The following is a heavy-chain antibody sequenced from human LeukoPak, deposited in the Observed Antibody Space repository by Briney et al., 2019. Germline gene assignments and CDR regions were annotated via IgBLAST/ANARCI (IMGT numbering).Heavy chain of an antibody. CDR2: IYYSGST. D-gene: IGHD4-17*01. V-gene: IGHV4-30-4*01. CDR1: GGSISSGDYY. J-gene: IGHJ6*02. CDR3: ASHDYGDYYGMDV. Sequence: SQTLSLTCTVSGGSISSGDYYWSWIRQPPGKGLEWIGYIYYSGSTYYNPSLKSRVTISVDTPKNQFSLKLSSVTAADTAVYYCASHDYGDYYGMDVWGQGTTVTVSS.